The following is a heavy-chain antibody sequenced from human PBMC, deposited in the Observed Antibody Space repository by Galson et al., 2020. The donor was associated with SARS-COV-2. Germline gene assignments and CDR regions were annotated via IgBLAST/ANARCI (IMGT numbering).Heavy chain of an antibody. CDR2: IYWNDVK. CDR3: ARYLAVAGRFDY. J-gene: IGHJ4*02. Sequence: SGPTLVKPTQTLTLTCTFSGFSLNTNEVGVGWIRQPPGRALEWLALIYWNDVKRYGPTLKTRLTIIKDTSKNHVVLIMTNMDPADTATYYCARYLAVAGRFDYWGQGTLVTVSS. D-gene: IGHD6-19*01. V-gene: IGHV2-5*01. CDR1: GFSLNTNEVG.